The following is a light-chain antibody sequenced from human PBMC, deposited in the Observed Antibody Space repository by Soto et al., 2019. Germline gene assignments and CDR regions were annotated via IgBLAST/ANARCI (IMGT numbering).Light chain of an antibody. V-gene: IGKV3-15*01. CDR1: QSIASN. CDR3: QQYSDWPRT. CDR2: GAS. J-gene: IGKJ2*02. Sequence: RVMKQSPATLSVTPGERVSFSCRASQSIASNVDWYQQKPGQYHRVLIYGASNRDTGIPARFSGSGSGTELTLTISGLQSEDFAVYYCQQYSDWPRTFGQGTKVDI.